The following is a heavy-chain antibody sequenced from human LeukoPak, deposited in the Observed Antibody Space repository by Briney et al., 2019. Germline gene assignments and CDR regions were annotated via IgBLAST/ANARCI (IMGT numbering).Heavy chain of an antibody. CDR2: IWYDGSNK. CDR1: GFTFSSYG. V-gene: IGHV3-33*01. D-gene: IGHD2-15*01. CDR3: ARGYCSGGSCYPDY. J-gene: IGHJ4*02. Sequence: PGGSLRLSCAASGFTFSSYGMHWVRQAPGKGLEWVAVIWYDGSNKCYADSVKGRFTISRDNSKNTLYLQMNSLRAEDTAVYYCARGYCSGGSCYPDYWGQGTLVTVSS.